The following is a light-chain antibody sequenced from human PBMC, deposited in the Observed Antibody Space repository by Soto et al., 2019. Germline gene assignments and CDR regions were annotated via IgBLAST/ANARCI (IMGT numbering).Light chain of an antibody. J-gene: IGKJ1*01. CDR2: GAS. V-gene: IGKV3-20*01. Sequence: EIGLTQSPGILSLSPGERATLSCRASESLSSGFLAWYQQKRGQAPRLLIYGASSRATGIPDRFSGSGSETDFTLTISSLQPEDFATYYCQQSYSSPPTFGQGTKVDIK. CDR1: ESLSSGF. CDR3: QQSYSSPPT.